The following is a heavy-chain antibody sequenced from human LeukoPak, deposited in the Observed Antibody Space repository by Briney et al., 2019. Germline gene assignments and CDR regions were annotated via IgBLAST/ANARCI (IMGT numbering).Heavy chain of an antibody. Sequence: SETLSLTCSVSGGSINNYYWSWIRQSPGKGLEWIGYIYYSGTTKYNPSLKSRVSVSVDTSKNQFSLKLSSVTAADTAVYYCARTLSSGYPDYFYYMDVWGKGTTVTISS. J-gene: IGHJ6*03. CDR1: GGSINNYY. V-gene: IGHV4-59*01. D-gene: IGHD3-22*01. CDR3: ARTLSSGYPDYFYYMDV. CDR2: IYYSGTT.